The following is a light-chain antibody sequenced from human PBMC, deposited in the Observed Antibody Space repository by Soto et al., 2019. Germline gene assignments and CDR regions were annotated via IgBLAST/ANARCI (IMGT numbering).Light chain of an antibody. CDR1: QNVHSD. V-gene: IGKV3-15*01. CDR2: DTS. Sequence: EVVMTQSPDTLYVSPGDGATLSCRASQNVHSDLAWYQQKPGQAPRLVIYDTSTRATDIPVRFTGGGSGTELTLTISSLKSEDFAVYYCQQYNNWPLTFGGGTKVEIK. CDR3: QQYNNWPLT. J-gene: IGKJ4*01.